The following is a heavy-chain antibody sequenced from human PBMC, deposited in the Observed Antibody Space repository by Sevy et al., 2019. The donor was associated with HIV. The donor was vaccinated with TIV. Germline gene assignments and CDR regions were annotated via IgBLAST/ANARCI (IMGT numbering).Heavy chain of an antibody. D-gene: IGHD2-2*01. CDR2: MNPNSGNT. CDR3: VGGRGGIVVVPAANDWFDP. CDR1: GYTFTSYD. Sequence: ASVKVSCKASGYTFTSYDINWVRQATGQGLEWMGWMNPNSGNTGYAQKFQGRVTMTRNTSISTAYMELSSLRSEDTAVYYCVGGRGGIVVVPAANDWFDPWGQGTLVTVSS. V-gene: IGHV1-8*01. J-gene: IGHJ5*02.